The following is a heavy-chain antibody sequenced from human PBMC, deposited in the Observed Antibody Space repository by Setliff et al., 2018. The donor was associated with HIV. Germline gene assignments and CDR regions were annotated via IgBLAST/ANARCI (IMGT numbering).Heavy chain of an antibody. Sequence: SGPTLVNPTQTLTLTCTFSGFSLSTSGMRVSWIRQPPGKALEWLARIDWDADKFYTTSLKTRLTISKDTSKNQVVLTMTNMDPVDTATYYCAREISAPQGFDYWGQGTLVTVSS. V-gene: IGHV2-70*04. CDR3: AREISAPQGFDY. D-gene: IGHD3-16*02. CDR2: IDWDADK. J-gene: IGHJ4*02. CDR1: GFSLSTSGMR.